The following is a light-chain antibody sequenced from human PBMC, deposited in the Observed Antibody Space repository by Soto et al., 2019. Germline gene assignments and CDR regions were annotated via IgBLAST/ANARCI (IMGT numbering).Light chain of an antibody. Sequence: QSALTQPASVSGSPGQSITISCTGTSSDVGNYNLVSWYQQHPGKAPKLMIYEGSKRPSGVSNRFSGSKSGNTSSLTISGLQAEDEADYYCCSYGSSNTWVFGGGTKVTVL. J-gene: IGLJ3*02. CDR1: SSDVGNYNL. CDR2: EGS. CDR3: CSYGSSNTWV. V-gene: IGLV2-23*01.